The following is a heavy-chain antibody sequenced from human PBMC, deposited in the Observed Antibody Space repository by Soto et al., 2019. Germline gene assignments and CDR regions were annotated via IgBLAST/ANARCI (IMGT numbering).Heavy chain of an antibody. CDR1: GDSISSGAYH. J-gene: IGHJ5*02. CDR3: ATYVVGAGGTGS. D-gene: IGHD6-13*01. CDR2: IQSSGRT. Sequence: QVQLQESGPGLVKASQTLSLTCTVSGDSISSGAYHWSWVRQLPGKGLEWIGFIQSSGRTQYKQSLRSRLTMSVDTSKSQFSLRLTSVTAADTAVYYCATYVVGAGGTGSWGQGTLVTVSS. V-gene: IGHV4-31*03.